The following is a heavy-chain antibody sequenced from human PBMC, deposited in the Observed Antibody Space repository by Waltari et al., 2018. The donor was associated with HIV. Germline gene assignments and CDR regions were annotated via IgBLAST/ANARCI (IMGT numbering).Heavy chain of an antibody. J-gene: IGHJ3*02. D-gene: IGHD6-19*01. CDR1: GGSISSGSYY. CDR3: ARAKAVAGTGKDAFDI. V-gene: IGHV4-61*02. Sequence: QVQLQESGPGLVKPSQTLSLTCTVSGGSISSGSYYWSWIRQPAGKGLEWIGRIYTSGSTTSNPSLKSRVTISVDTSKNQFSLKLSSVTAADTAVYYCARAKAVAGTGKDAFDIWGQGTMVTVSS. CDR2: IYTSGST.